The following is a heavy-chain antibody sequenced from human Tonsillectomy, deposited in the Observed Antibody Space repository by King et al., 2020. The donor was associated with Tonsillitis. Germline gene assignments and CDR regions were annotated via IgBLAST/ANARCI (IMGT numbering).Heavy chain of an antibody. Sequence: VQLVESGGGLVQPGGSLRLSCAASGVTFSSYAMSWVRQAPGKGLEWVSAISGSGGSTYYADSVKGRFTISRDNSKNTLYLQMNSLRAEDTAVYYCAKGASIVVVVAAEIDYWGQGTLVTVSS. CDR3: AKGASIVVVVAAEIDY. CDR2: ISGSGGST. V-gene: IGHV3-23*04. J-gene: IGHJ4*02. CDR1: GVTFSSYA. D-gene: IGHD2-15*01.